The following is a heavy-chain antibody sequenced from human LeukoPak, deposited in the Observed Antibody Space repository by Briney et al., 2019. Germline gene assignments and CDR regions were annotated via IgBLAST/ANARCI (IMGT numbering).Heavy chain of an antibody. Sequence: GGSLRLSCAASGFTFSSYGMSWVRQAPGKGLEWVSAISGSGGSTYYADSVKGRFTISRDNSKNTLYLQMNSLRAEDTAVYYCAKDPPKRYSSGWSGYYFDYWGQGTLVTVSS. CDR1: GFTFSSYG. V-gene: IGHV3-23*01. J-gene: IGHJ4*02. D-gene: IGHD6-19*01. CDR3: AKDPPKRYSSGWSGYYFDY. CDR2: ISGSGGST.